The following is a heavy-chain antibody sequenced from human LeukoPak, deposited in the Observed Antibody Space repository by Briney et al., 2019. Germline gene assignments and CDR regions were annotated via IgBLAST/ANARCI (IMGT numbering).Heavy chain of an antibody. Sequence: SETLSLTCTVPGGSISSYYWSWIRQPPGKGLEWIGYIYYSGSTNYNPSLKSRVTISVDTSNNQFPLKLSSVTAADTAVYYCARVHGYSSSWSPYYYYGMDVWGQGTTVTVSS. CDR1: GGSISSYY. D-gene: IGHD6-13*01. CDR2: IYYSGST. CDR3: ARVHGYSSSWSPYYYYGMDV. J-gene: IGHJ6*02. V-gene: IGHV4-59*01.